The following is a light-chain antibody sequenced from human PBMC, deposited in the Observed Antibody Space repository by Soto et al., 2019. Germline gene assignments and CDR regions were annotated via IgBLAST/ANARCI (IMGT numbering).Light chain of an antibody. J-gene: IGLJ1*01. CDR1: SSDVGAYNY. CDR3: YSYARTNNFV. Sequence: SALTQPPSASGSPGQSVTISCTGTSSDVGAYNYVSWYQYHPGRAPKLMIYEVSKRPSGVPDRFSGSKSGNTASLTVSGLQAEDEADYYCYSYARTNNFVFGTGTKVTVL. V-gene: IGLV2-8*01. CDR2: EVS.